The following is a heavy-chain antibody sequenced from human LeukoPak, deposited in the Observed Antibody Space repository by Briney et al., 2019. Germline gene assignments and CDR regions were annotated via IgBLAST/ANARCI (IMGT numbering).Heavy chain of an antibody. CDR1: GGSISSGSYY. D-gene: IGHD3-22*01. V-gene: IGHV4-61*02. CDR3: TRLTPMIVVID. Sequence: PSETLSLTCTVSGGSISSGSYYWSSIRQPAGKGLEWIGRIYTSGSTNYNPSLKSRVTISVDTSKNQFSLKLSSVTAADTAVYYCTRLTPMIVVIDWGQGTLVTVSS. J-gene: IGHJ4*02. CDR2: IYTSGST.